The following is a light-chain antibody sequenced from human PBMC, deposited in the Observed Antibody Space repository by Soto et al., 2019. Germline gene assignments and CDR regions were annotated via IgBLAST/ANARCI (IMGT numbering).Light chain of an antibody. CDR1: QSISSW. CDR3: QQSHNTPRT. J-gene: IGKJ1*01. V-gene: IGKV1-5*01. Sequence: DIRMTQSPSTLSASVGDRVTITCRASQSISSWLAWYQQKPGKAPKLLIYDASSLESGVPSRFSGSGSGTDFTLTISSLQPEDFATYYCQQSHNTPRTFGQGTKVDIK. CDR2: DAS.